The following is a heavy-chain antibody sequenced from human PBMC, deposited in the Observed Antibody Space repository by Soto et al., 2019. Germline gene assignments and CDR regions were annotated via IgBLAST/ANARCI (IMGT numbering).Heavy chain of an antibody. CDR3: ARRRGRGYSGYDTGYYYYGMDV. V-gene: IGHV4-31*03. CDR2: IYYSGST. CDR1: GGSISSGGYY. J-gene: IGHJ6*02. Sequence: SETLSLTCTVSGGSISSGGYYWSWIRQHPGKGLEWIGYIYYSGSTYYNSSLKSRVTISVDTSKNQFSLKLSSVTAADTAVYYCARRRGRGYSGYDTGYYYYGMDVWGQGTTVTVSS. D-gene: IGHD5-12*01.